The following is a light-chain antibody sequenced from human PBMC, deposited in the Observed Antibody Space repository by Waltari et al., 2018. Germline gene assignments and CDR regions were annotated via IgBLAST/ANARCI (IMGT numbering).Light chain of an antibody. CDR3: QQYGSSPT. Sequence: EIVLTQSPGTLSLSPGERATLSCRASQSVSSSYLAGYQQKPGQAPRLLIYGASSRATGIPDRFSGSGSGTDFTLTISRLEPEDFAGYYCQQYGSSPTFGGGTKVEIK. V-gene: IGKV3-20*01. J-gene: IGKJ4*01. CDR1: QSVSSSY. CDR2: GAS.